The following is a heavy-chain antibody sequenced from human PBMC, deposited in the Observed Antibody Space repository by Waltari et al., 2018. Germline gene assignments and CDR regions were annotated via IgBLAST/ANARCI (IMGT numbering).Heavy chain of an antibody. CDR3: TADLSEFGHGEIDF. CDR2: IKSRVSGETV. CDR1: GFSFTHAW. Sequence: EVQLVESGGGLVEPGGSLRLSCTASGFSFTHAWMTWVRQAPGKGLEWVGLIKSRVSGETVDYAAPVKGRFTISRDDSKDTVYLQMSSLRVEDTALYYCTADLSEFGHGEIDFWGQGSQVTVSS. D-gene: IGHD3-3*01. V-gene: IGHV3-15*01. J-gene: IGHJ4*02.